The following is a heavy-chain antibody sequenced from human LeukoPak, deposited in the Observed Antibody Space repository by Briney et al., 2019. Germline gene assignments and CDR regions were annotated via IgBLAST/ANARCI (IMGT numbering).Heavy chain of an antibody. CDR1: GYSISSGYY. Sequence: PSETLSLTCAVSGYSISSGYYWGWIRQPPGKGLEWIGSIYHSGSTYYNPSLKSRVTISVDTSKNQFSLKLSYVTAADTAVYYCAKLLGYCSSTSCAASDYWGQGTLVTVSS. D-gene: IGHD2-2*01. J-gene: IGHJ4*02. V-gene: IGHV4-38-2*01. CDR3: AKLLGYCSSTSCAASDY. CDR2: IYHSGST.